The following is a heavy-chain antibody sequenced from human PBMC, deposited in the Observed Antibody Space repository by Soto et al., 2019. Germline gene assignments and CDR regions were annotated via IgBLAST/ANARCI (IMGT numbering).Heavy chain of an antibody. CDR3: VKGGASYTSCWYAN. J-gene: IGHJ4*02. V-gene: IGHV3-23*01. Sequence: VELLESGGGLVQPGGSLTLSCKASGFSFSNYAMHWVRQAPGKGLEWVSTIKDSGDDTYYLASVRGRFIISRDYSSNTLYLQMTSLRAEDTALYHCVKGGASYTSCWYANWGQGMLVTVSS. CDR2: IKDSGDDT. D-gene: IGHD6-13*01. CDR1: GFSFSNYA.